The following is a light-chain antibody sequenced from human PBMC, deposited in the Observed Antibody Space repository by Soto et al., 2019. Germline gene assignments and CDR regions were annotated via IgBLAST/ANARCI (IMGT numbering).Light chain of an antibody. V-gene: IGLV1-44*01. Sequence: QSVLTQPPSASGTPGQRVTISCSGSSSNIGSNTVNWYQQLPGTAPKLLISSNNQRPSGVPDRFSGSKSGTSASLAISGLQSEDESDYYCAAGDDSLNGYVFGTGTKVTVL. CDR3: AAGDDSLNGYV. CDR2: SNN. CDR1: SSNIGSNT. J-gene: IGLJ1*01.